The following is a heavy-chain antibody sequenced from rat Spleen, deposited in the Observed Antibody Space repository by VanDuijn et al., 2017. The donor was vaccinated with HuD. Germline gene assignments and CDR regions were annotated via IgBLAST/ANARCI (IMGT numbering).Heavy chain of an antibody. Sequence: QVQLKESGPDLVKPSETLSLTCTVSGFSLTSYHVSWVRQPPGKGLEWMGVIWGDGTTAYNSPLKSRLRISRDTSKSQVFLKMNSLQTEDTATYYCAGDQYSLDSWGQGVMVTVSS. D-gene: IGHD1-8*01. CDR2: IWGDGTT. CDR1: GFSLTSYH. CDR3: AGDQYSLDS. V-gene: IGHV2-32*01. J-gene: IGHJ2*01.